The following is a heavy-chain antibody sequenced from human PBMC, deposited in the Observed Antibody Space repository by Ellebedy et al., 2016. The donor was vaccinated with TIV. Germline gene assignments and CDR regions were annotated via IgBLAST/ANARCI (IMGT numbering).Heavy chain of an antibody. CDR1: GGSFSDDY. Sequence: MPSETLSLTFGAHGGSFSDDYWSWIRQPPGKGLEWIGEIKHSGSTNYNPSLKSRVTISVDTSKNHFSLKLSSVTAADTAVYYCASMYDSSGPALFDYWGQGTLVTVSS. J-gene: IGHJ4*02. V-gene: IGHV4-34*01. CDR2: IKHSGST. CDR3: ASMYDSSGPALFDY. D-gene: IGHD3-22*01.